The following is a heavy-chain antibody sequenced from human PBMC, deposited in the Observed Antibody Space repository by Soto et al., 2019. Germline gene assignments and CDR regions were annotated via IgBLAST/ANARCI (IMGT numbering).Heavy chain of an antibody. Sequence: EVQLVESGGGLVQPGGSLRLSCAASGFTFSSYSMNWVRQAPGKGLEWVSYISSSSSTIYYADSVKGVFTISRNNAKNSLLLQMNSLGAEDTAVYYCAREEGLLNWFDPWGQGTLVTVSS. CDR2: ISSSSSTI. V-gene: IGHV3-48*01. CDR1: GFTFSSYS. CDR3: AREEGLLNWFDP. J-gene: IGHJ5*02.